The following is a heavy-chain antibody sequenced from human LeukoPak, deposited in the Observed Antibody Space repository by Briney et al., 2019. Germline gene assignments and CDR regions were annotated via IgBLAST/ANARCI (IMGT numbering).Heavy chain of an antibody. CDR2: ISGSGGST. Sequence: GGSLRLSCAASGFTFSSYAMSWVRQAPGKGLEWVSAISGSGGSTYYADSVKGRFTISRDNSKNTLYLQMNSLRAEDTARYFCARDPNGDYIGAFDFLGQGTVVTVSS. D-gene: IGHD4-17*01. J-gene: IGHJ3*01. V-gene: IGHV3-23*01. CDR1: GFTFSSYA. CDR3: ARDPNGDYIGAFDF.